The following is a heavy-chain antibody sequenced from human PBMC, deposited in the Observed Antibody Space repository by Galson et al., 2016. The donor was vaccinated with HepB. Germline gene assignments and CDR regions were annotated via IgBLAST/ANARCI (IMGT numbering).Heavy chain of an antibody. D-gene: IGHD3-10*01. J-gene: IGHJ5*02. Sequence: SLRLSCAASGFTFSDYWMAWVRQAPGKGLEWVANINQDGSERHYVDSVKGRFTIFRDNAKKSLYLQLNSLRGEDTAVYYCAREPAYRGSGSFWFDPWGQGTLVTVSS. CDR3: AREPAYRGSGSFWFDP. CDR2: INQDGSER. V-gene: IGHV3-7*03. CDR1: GFTFSDYW.